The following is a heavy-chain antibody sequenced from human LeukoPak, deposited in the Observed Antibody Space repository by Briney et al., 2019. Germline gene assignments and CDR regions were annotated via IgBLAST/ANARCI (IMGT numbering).Heavy chain of an antibody. V-gene: IGHV3-23*01. D-gene: IGHD6-19*01. CDR2: ISGSGGST. CDR1: GFTFSSSS. CDR3: AKGSGWYV. Sequence: GGFLRLSCAASGFTFSSSSMSWVRQAPGKGLEWVSVISGSGGSTDYADSVKGRFTISRDNSKNTLYLQINSLRAEDTAVYYCAKGSGWYVWGQGTLVTVSS. J-gene: IGHJ4*02.